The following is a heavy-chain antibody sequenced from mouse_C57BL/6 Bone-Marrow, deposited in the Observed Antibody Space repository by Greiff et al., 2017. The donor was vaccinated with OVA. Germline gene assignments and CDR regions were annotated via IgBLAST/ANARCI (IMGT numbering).Heavy chain of an antibody. CDR3: VRHGSYYYGNLYAMDY. J-gene: IGHJ4*01. D-gene: IGHD2-1*01. CDR1: GFSFNTYA. Sequence: GGGLVQPKGSLKLSCAASGFSFNTYAMNWVRQAPGKGLEWVARIRSKSNNYATYYADSVKDRFTISRDDSESMLYLQMNNLKTEDTAMYYCVRHGSYYYGNLYAMDYWGQGTSVTVSS. CDR2: IRSKSNNYAT. V-gene: IGHV10-1*01.